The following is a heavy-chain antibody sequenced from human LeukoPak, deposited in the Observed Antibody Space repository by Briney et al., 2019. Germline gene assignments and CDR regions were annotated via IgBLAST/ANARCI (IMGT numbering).Heavy chain of an antibody. CDR1: GGSFSGYY. D-gene: IGHD2-2*02. CDR2: INHSGST. CDR3: ASIRSDY. J-gene: IGHJ4*02. Sequence: SETLSLTCAVYGGSFSGYYWSWIRQPPGKGLEWIGEINHSGSTNYNPSLKSRVTISVDTSKNRFSLKLSSVTAADTAVYYCASIRSDYWGQGTLVTVSS. V-gene: IGHV4-34*01.